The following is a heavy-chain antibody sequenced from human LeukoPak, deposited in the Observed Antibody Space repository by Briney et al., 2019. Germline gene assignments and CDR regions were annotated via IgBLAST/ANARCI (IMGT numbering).Heavy chain of an antibody. V-gene: IGHV4-34*01. Sequence: SETLSLTCAGYGGSFSGYYWSWIRQPPGKGLEWIGEINHSGSTNYNPSLKSRVTISVDTSKNQFSLKLSSVTAADTAVYHCARKRDIVVVPAAMPWFDPWGQGTLVTVSS. CDR2: INHSGST. CDR1: GGSFSGYY. D-gene: IGHD2-2*01. CDR3: ARKRDIVVVPAAMPWFDP. J-gene: IGHJ5*02.